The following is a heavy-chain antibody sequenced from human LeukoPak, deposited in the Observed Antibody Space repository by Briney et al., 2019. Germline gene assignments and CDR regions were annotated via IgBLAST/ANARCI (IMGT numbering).Heavy chain of an antibody. CDR3: ATTPSSGWYTMDV. J-gene: IGHJ6*02. CDR1: GFTFCIYS. D-gene: IGHD6-19*01. V-gene: IGHV3-30-3*01. Sequence: GGSLRLSCAASGFTFCIYSMHWVRQAPGKGLECVAVISYDGSNKYYADSVKGRFTLSRDNSKNTLYLQMNSLRPEDTAVYYCATTPSSGWYTMDVWGQGTTVTVSS. CDR2: ISYDGSNK.